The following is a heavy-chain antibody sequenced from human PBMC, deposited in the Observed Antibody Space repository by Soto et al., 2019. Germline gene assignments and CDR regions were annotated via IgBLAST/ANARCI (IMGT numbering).Heavy chain of an antibody. CDR2: ISESGGRT. V-gene: IGHV3-23*01. D-gene: IGHD3-3*01. J-gene: IGHJ6*02. CDR1: GFTFRKYA. Sequence: EVQLLESGGGLVQPGGSLRLSCAASGFTFRKYAMAWVRQAPGKGLEWVSGISESGGRTNYADSVRGRFTISRDNSRNTMDLLMNSLRAEDTAVYYCVKDRATIYGVVWKYGMDVWGQGTTVSVSS. CDR3: VKDRATIYGVVWKYGMDV.